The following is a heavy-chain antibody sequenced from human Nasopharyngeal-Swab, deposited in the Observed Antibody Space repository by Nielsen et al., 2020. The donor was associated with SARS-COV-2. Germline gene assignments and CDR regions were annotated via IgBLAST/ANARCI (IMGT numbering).Heavy chain of an antibody. J-gene: IGHJ5*02. CDR2: ALHDGRT. CDR3: AKEGSGSPALS. D-gene: IGHD1-26*01. V-gene: IGHV4-4*02. Sequence: VRRAPGKGLEWIGEALHDGRTSYHSTLESRVTISIDTSRNQFSLRLTSVTAADTAVYYCAKEGSGSPALSWGQGILVTVSS.